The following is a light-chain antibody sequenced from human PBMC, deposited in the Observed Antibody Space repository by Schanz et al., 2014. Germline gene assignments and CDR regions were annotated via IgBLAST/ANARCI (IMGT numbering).Light chain of an antibody. J-gene: IGLJ3*02. CDR3: SSYTTTTWRV. Sequence: QSALTQPASVSGSPGQSITISCTGTSSDVGGYNYVSWYQHHPGKAPKLMIYDVSNRPSGVSNRFSGSKSGNTASLTISGLQAEDEADYYCSSYTTTTWRVFGGGTKLIVL. CDR1: SSDVGGYNY. V-gene: IGLV2-14*03. CDR2: DVS.